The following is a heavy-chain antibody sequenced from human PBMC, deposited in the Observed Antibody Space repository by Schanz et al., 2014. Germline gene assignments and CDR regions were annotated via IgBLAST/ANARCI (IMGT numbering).Heavy chain of an antibody. CDR3: AKVDRTRYYAMDV. J-gene: IGHJ6*02. CDR1: GYSFTTYD. D-gene: IGHD3-9*01. V-gene: IGHV1-8*01. Sequence: QVQLVQSGAEVKKPGASVRVSCKASGYSFTTYDVNWVRQATGQGLEWMGGFHHEDGDTVYAQKFQGRVTMTADKSTSTVYMEVSGLRSEDTAVYYCAKVDRTRYYAMDVWGQGTTVTVSS. CDR2: FHHEDGDT.